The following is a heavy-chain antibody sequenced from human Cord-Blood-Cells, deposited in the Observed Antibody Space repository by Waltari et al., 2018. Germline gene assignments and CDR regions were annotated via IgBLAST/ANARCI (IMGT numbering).Heavy chain of an antibody. CDR1: GGSFSGYY. CDR2: INHSGST. V-gene: IGHV4-34*01. Sequence: QVQLQQWGAGLLKPSETLSLTCAVYGGSFSGYYWSWIRQPPGKGLEWIGEINHSGSTNYNPSLNGRVTISVDTSKNQFSLKLSSVTAADTAVYYCARPRIVGATRAFDIWGQGTMVTVSS. J-gene: IGHJ3*02. CDR3: ARPRIVGATRAFDI. D-gene: IGHD1-26*01.